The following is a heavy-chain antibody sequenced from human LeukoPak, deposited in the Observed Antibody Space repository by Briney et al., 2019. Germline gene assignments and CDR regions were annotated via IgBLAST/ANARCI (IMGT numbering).Heavy chain of an antibody. V-gene: IGHV4-34*01. Sequence: PSETLSLTCAVYGGSFSGYYWSWIRQPPGKGLEWIGEINHSGSTNYNPSLKSRVTISGDTSKNQLSLKLSSVTAADTAVYYCAGGIFYYYYYMDVWGKGTTVTVSS. J-gene: IGHJ6*03. CDR2: INHSGST. CDR1: GGSFSGYY. CDR3: AGGIFYYYYYMDV.